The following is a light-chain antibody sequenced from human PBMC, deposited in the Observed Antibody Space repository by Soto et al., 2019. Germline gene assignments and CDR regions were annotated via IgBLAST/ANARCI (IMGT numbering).Light chain of an antibody. CDR3: QQANSLPPIT. Sequence: DIQMTQSPSSVSASVGDRVTITYRASQDISNWLAWYQQKPGKAPKLLIYAASNLQSGVPSRFSASGSGTDFTLTISSLQPEDFATYYCQQANSLPPITFGQGTRLEIK. V-gene: IGKV1-12*01. CDR1: QDISNW. J-gene: IGKJ5*01. CDR2: AAS.